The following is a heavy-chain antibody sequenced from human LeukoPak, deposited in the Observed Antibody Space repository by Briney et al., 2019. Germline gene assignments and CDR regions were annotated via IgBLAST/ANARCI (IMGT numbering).Heavy chain of an antibody. Sequence: SETLSLTCAVSDDSFSSHYWTWIRQPPGKGLEWIGYISYIGSTNYNPSLKSRVTISIDTSKNQFSLKLRSVTAADTAVYYCARDLVTVTKGFDIWGQGTMVSVSS. CDR1: DDSFSSHY. V-gene: IGHV4-59*11. D-gene: IGHD4-17*01. CDR3: ARDLVTVTKGFDI. CDR2: ISYIGST. J-gene: IGHJ3*02.